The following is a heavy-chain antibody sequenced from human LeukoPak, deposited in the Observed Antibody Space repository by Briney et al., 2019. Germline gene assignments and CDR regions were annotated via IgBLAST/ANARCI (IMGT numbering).Heavy chain of an antibody. CDR1: GYTFTSYY. J-gene: IGHJ6*03. D-gene: IGHD4-23*01. V-gene: IGHV1-46*01. Sequence: ASVKVSCKASGYTFTSYYMHWVRQAPGQGLEWMGIINPSGGSTSYAQKFQGRVTMTRDTSTSTVYMEPSSLRSEDTAVYYCARDRGLVVTPYYYYYMDVWGKGTTVTISS. CDR2: INPSGGST. CDR3: ARDRGLVVTPYYYYYMDV.